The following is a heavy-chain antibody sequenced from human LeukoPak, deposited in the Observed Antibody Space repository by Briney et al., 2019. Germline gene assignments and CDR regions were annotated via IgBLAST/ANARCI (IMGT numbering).Heavy chain of an antibody. D-gene: IGHD3-9*01. V-gene: IGHV4-4*07. CDR2: IYTSGST. J-gene: IGHJ4*02. CDR3: ARHVSPSLRDRNYDILTGPKPLYYFDY. CDR1: GGSISSYY. Sequence: SETLSLTCTISGGSISSYYWSWIRQPAGKGLEWIGRIYTSGSTNYNPSLKSRVTMSVDTSKNQFSLKLSSVTAADTAVYYCARHVSPSLRDRNYDILTGPKPLYYFDYWGQGTLVTVSS.